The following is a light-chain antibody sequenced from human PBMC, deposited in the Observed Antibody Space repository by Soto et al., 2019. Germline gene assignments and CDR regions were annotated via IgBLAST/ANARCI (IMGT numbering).Light chain of an antibody. Sequence: QSVLTQPASVSGSPGQSITIPCTGSSSDVGSYDLVSWFQQHPGKAPKLIIYEDTKRPSGVSNRFSGSKSGNTASLTISGLQAEDEADYYCCSYAGSSTRYDFGTGTKVAVL. CDR3: CSYAGSSTRYD. CDR1: SSDVGSYDL. CDR2: EDT. J-gene: IGLJ1*01. V-gene: IGLV2-23*01.